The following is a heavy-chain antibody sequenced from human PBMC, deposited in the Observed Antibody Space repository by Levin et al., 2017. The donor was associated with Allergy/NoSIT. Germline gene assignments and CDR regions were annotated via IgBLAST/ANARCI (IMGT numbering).Heavy chain of an antibody. Sequence: EASVKVSCKASGYTFTSYYMHWVRQAPGQGLEWMGIINPSGGSTSYAQKFQGRVTMTRDTSTSTVYMELSSLRSEDTAVYYCARDLPYYDFWSGPGPNGGATSFDDYYYYYGMDVWGQGTTVTVSS. CDR1: GYTFTSYY. J-gene: IGHJ6*02. CDR2: INPSGGST. D-gene: IGHD3-3*01. CDR3: ARDLPYYDFWSGPGPNGGATSFDDYYYYYGMDV. V-gene: IGHV1-46*01.